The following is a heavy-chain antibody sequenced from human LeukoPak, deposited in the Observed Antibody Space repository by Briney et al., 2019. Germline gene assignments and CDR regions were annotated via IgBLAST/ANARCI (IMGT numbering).Heavy chain of an antibody. J-gene: IGHJ5*02. Sequence: ASVKVSCEASGYTFTSYGISWVRQAPGQGLEWMGWISAYNGNTNYAQKLQGRVTMTTDTSTSTAYMELRSLRSDDTAVYYCARDRGDYGVSWFDPWGQGTLVTVSS. CDR1: GYTFTSYG. V-gene: IGHV1-18*04. CDR2: ISAYNGNT. D-gene: IGHD4-17*01. CDR3: ARDRGDYGVSWFDP.